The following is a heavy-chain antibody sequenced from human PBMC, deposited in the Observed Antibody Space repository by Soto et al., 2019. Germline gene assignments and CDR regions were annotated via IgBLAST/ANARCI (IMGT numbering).Heavy chain of an antibody. Sequence: ASVKVSCKASGYTFTGYYMHWVLQAPGQGLEWMGWINPNSGGTNYAQKFQGWVTMTRDTSISTAYMELSRLRSDDTAVYYCARGAYCSGGSCYSGAVFDPCGQGTLVIVSS. J-gene: IGHJ5*02. D-gene: IGHD2-15*01. CDR1: GYTFTGYY. CDR2: INPNSGGT. V-gene: IGHV1-2*04. CDR3: ARGAYCSGGSCYSGAVFDP.